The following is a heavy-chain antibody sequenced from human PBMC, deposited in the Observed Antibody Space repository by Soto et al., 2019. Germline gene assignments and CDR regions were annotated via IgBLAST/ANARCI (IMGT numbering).Heavy chain of an antibody. Sequence: SVKVSCKASGGTFSSYAISWVRQAPGQGIEWMGGIIPIFGTANYAQKFQGRVTITADESTSTAYMELSSLRSEDTAVYYCARGGYYDSSGYYLFDYWGQGTLVTVSS. CDR3: ARGGYYDSSGYYLFDY. CDR1: GGTFSSYA. J-gene: IGHJ4*02. D-gene: IGHD3-22*01. CDR2: IIPIFGTA. V-gene: IGHV1-69*13.